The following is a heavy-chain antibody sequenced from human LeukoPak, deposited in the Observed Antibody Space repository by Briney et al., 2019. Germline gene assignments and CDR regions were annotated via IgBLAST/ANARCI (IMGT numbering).Heavy chain of an antibody. CDR1: GFTFSSYA. V-gene: IGHV3-30-3*01. CDR2: ISYDGSNK. J-gene: IGHJ6*02. CDR3: ARDDYDFWSGYYRPFYYYYGMDV. D-gene: IGHD3-3*01. Sequence: PGRSLRLSCAASGFTFSSYAMHWVRQAPGKXLEWVAVISYDGSNKYYADSVKGRFTISRDNSKNTLYLQMNSLRAEDTAVYYCARDDYDFWSGYYRPFYYYYGMDVWGQGTTVTVSS.